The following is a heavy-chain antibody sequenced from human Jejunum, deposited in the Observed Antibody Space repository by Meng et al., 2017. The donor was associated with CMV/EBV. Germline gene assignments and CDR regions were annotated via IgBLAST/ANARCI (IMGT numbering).Heavy chain of an antibody. Sequence: SGSFYWSLVRQPPGKALEWIASRDDVGSISDSPSLRSRVTISVDTSRSQFSLKLSSVTAADTAVYYCARVYGRKALGFYYGMDVWGPGTTVTVSS. CDR1: SGSFY. CDR2: RDDVGSI. CDR3: ARVYGRKALGFYYGMDV. D-gene: IGHD4-17*01. J-gene: IGHJ6*02. V-gene: IGHV4-61*01.